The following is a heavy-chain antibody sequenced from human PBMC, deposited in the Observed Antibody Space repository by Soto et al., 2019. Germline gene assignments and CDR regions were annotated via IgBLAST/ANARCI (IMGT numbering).Heavy chain of an antibody. CDR1: GGSISSSRYY. CDR2: IYYTGST. V-gene: IGHV4-39*01. Sequence: QLQLQESGPGLVKPSENLSLTCTVSGGSISSSRYYWGWIRQPPGKGLEWIGSIYYTGSTNYNPSLNSRLSISVDTSKNQFSLKLTSVTAADTAVYYCARLVMITFGGAHDYWGQGTLVTVSS. CDR3: ARLVMITFGGAHDY. J-gene: IGHJ4*02. D-gene: IGHD3-16*01.